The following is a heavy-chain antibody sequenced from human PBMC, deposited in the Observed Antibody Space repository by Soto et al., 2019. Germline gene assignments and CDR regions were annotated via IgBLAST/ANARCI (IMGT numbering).Heavy chain of an antibody. J-gene: IGHJ6*02. D-gene: IGHD6-13*01. CDR3: AARPGYSSSWYSYYYGMDV. CDR1: GGSFSGYY. V-gene: IGHV4-34*01. CDR2: INHSGST. Sequence: SETLSLTCAVYGGSFSGYYWSWIRQPPGKGLEWIGEINHSGSTNYNPSLKSRVTISVDTSKNQFSLKLSSVTAADTAVYYCAARPGYSSSWYSYYYGMDVWGQGTTVTVSS.